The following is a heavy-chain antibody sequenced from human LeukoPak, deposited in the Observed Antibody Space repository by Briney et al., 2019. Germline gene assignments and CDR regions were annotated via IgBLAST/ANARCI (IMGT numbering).Heavy chain of an antibody. CDR3: AKDRGMIIVAGIDY. J-gene: IGHJ4*02. Sequence: GGSLRLSCGASGLTFTTHWIHWVRQAPGKGLVWGSGISWNSGSIGYADSVKGRFTISRDNAKNSLYLQMNSLRAEDTALYYCAKDRGMIIVAGIDYWGQGTLVTVSS. CDR1: GLTFTTHW. CDR2: ISWNSGSI. V-gene: IGHV3-9*01. D-gene: IGHD6-19*01.